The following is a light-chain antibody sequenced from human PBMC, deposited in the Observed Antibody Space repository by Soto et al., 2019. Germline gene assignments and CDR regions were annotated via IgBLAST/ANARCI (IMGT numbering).Light chain of an antibody. CDR2: WAS. Sequence: DIVMTQSPDSLAVSLGERATINCKSSQSDLYSSNNKHYLAWYQQKPGQPPKLLIYWASTRESGVPDRFSGSGSGTDFTLALSGMQAEDVAVYYCQQYYSTPLTFGGGTKVEIK. CDR1: QSDLYSSNNKHY. CDR3: QQYYSTPLT. V-gene: IGKV4-1*01. J-gene: IGKJ4*01.